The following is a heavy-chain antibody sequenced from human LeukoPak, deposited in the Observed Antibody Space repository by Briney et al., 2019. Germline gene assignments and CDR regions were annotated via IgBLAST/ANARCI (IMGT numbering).Heavy chain of an antibody. CDR3: ARFKVGSNTTQKNAFDI. CDR1: GFTFSNYA. Sequence: GGSLRLSCAASGFTFSNYAMHWVRQAPGKGLEWVAVISFDATKEYFGKSVKGRFTISRDNSKSTLFLQMHSLRVEDTALYFCARFKVGSNTTQKNAFDIWGRGTVVTVSS. CDR2: ISFDATKE. D-gene: IGHD1-26*01. J-gene: IGHJ3*02. V-gene: IGHV3-30*01.